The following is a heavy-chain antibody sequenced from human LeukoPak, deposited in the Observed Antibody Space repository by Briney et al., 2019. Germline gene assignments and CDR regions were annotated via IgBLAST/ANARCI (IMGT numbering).Heavy chain of an antibody. J-gene: IGHJ4*02. V-gene: IGHV3-30*18. CDR2: LSYDGSNK. CDR1: GFTFSTYG. D-gene: IGHD5-18*01. CDR3: AKLPAPEGYDYGSIDY. Sequence: GGSLRLSCAASGFTFSTYGMHWVRQAPGKGLEWVAVLSYDGSNKYYAESVKGRFTISRDNSKNTLFLQMNSLRAEDTAVYYCAKLPAPEGYDYGSIDYWGQGTLVTVSS.